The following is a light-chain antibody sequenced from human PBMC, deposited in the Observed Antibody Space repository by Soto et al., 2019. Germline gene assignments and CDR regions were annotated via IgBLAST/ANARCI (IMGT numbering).Light chain of an antibody. CDR2: GAS. V-gene: IGKV3-20*01. CDR1: QDIGSD. CDR3: QQYGSSPLT. Sequence: TQSPSSLSAFVGYIVTITCRASQDIGSDLAWYQQKPGQAPRRLIYGASSRATGIPDRFSGSGSGTDFTLTISRLEHEDFAVYYCQQYGSSPLTFGGRTTVDIK. J-gene: IGKJ4*01.